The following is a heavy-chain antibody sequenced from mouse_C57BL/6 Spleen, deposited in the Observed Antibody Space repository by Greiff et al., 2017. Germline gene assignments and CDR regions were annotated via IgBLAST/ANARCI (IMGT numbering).Heavy chain of an antibody. D-gene: IGHD2-4*01. CDR3: AYDYLGAY. Sequence: VQLQQPGAELVKPGAPVKLSCTASGYTFTRYWMHWVKQRPGRGPVWIGRIDPNSGGTKYNEKFKSTAALTVDTPSSTAYMPLSSLTSEDSAVYYCAYDYLGAYWGQGTLGTVSA. J-gene: IGHJ3*01. CDR2: IDPNSGGT. CDR1: GYTFTRYW. V-gene: IGHV1-72*01.